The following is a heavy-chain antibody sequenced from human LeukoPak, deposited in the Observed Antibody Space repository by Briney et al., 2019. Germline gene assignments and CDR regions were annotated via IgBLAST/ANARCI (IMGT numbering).Heavy chain of an antibody. J-gene: IGHJ4*02. Sequence: ASVKVSCKASGYTFTSYYMHWVRQAPGQGLEWMGVINPSGGDTSYTQKFQGRVTMTRDTSTSTVYMELNSLRSEDTAFYYCARDIGSEGRGEDYWGQGTLVTVSS. V-gene: IGHV1-46*01. CDR1: GYTFTSYY. D-gene: IGHD3-16*01. CDR2: INPSGGDT. CDR3: ARDIGSEGRGEDY.